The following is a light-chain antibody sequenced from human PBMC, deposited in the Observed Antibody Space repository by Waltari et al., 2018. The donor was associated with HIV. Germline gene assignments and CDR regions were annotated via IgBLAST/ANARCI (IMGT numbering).Light chain of an antibody. CDR1: SSDIGHYKS. J-gene: IGLJ1*01. CDR3: SSYISTTTL. Sequence: QSAPTQPASVSGSPGQSITISCTGTSSDIGHYKSVSWYQQSPGKAPKLMIYEDSNRPSGVSNRFSGSKSGNTASLTISGLQAEDEADYYCSSYISTTTLFGTGTKVTVL. V-gene: IGLV2-14*01. CDR2: EDS.